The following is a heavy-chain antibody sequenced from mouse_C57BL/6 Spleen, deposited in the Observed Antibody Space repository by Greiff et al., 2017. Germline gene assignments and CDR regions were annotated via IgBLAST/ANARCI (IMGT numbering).Heavy chain of an antibody. D-gene: IGHD1-1*01. CDR2: IDPANGTT. CDR1: GFNIKNTY. Sequence: EVQLQQSVAELVRPGASVKLSCTASGFNIKNTYMHWVKQRPEQGLEWIGRIDPANGTTKYAPKFQGKATITADTSSNTAYLQLSSLTSEDTATYYGAREPFITTVVAKDFYYAMDYWGQGTSVTVSS. CDR3: AREPFITTVVAKDFYYAMDY. V-gene: IGHV14-3*01. J-gene: IGHJ4*01.